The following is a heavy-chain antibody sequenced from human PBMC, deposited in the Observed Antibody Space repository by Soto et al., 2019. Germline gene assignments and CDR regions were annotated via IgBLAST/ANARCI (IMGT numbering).Heavy chain of an antibody. J-gene: IGHJ5*02. CDR1: GGSFSGYY. V-gene: IGHV4-34*01. CDR3: ARGQACSGGRCYWNWFDH. CDR2: INHSGST. Sequence: XETRSLTCAADGGSFSGYYWSWIRQPPGNSLQWIGQINHSGSTNYNPSLKSRVTISIDTSKNQFSLKLSSVTAADTAVYYCARGQACSGGRCYWNWFDHWDQGTLVTVSS. D-gene: IGHD2-15*01.